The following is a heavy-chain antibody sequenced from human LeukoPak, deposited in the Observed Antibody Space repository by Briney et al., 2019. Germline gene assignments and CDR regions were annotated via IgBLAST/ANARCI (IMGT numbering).Heavy chain of an antibody. Sequence: SETLSLTCAVYGGSFSGYYWSWIRQPPGKGLEWIGEINHSGSTNHNPSLKSRVTISVDTSKNQFSLKLSSVTAADTAVYYCARGHFWSGYFDYWGQGTLVTVSS. J-gene: IGHJ4*02. CDR1: GGSFSGYY. CDR2: INHSGST. CDR3: ARGHFWSGYFDY. V-gene: IGHV4-34*01. D-gene: IGHD3-3*01.